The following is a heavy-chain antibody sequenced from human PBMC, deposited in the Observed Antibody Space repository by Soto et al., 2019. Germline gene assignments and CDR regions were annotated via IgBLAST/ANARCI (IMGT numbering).Heavy chain of an antibody. J-gene: IGHJ6*02. CDR2: SYYRAST. D-gene: IGHD1-26*01. CDR1: CGSISSGGYY. V-gene: IGHV4-31*03. CDR3: ASGTEVSPSWDV. Sequence: QVQLQESGPGLVKPSQTLSLTCTVSCGSISSGGYYWIWIRHHPGKGLEWIGYSYYRASTYYNPSLNSRVTISVDTSKNQFSLKLSSVTAADTAVYYCASGTEVSPSWDVWGQGTTVTVSS.